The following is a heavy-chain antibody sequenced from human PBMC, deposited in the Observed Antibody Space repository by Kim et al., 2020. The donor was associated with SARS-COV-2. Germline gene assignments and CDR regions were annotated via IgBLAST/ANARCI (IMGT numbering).Heavy chain of an antibody. CDR1: GDSMIDFF. J-gene: IGHJ4*02. CDR2: IHSSGRA. CDR3: ARGNGWHLF. D-gene: IGHD6-19*01. Sequence: SETLSLTCNVSGDSMIDFFWSWIRQPPGRRLEWLGYIHSSGRANYNPSVKSRVTLSVDTSKSQFSLNLISVTAADTAIYYCARGNGWHLFWGQATLVTVS. V-gene: IGHV4-59*01.